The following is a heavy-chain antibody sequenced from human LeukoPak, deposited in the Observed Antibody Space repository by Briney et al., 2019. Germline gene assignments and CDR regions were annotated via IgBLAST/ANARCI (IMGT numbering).Heavy chain of an antibody. V-gene: IGHV1-2*02. Sequence: GASVKVSCKASGYTSTDYYIHWVRQAPGQGLEWMGWINPNSGGTLYAQNFQGRVAMTRDTSITTAYMELRWLTYDDTAVYYCTREGDSWVYWGQGTLVTVSS. D-gene: IGHD3-22*01. CDR2: INPNSGGT. CDR1: GYTSTDYY. CDR3: TREGDSWVY. J-gene: IGHJ4*02.